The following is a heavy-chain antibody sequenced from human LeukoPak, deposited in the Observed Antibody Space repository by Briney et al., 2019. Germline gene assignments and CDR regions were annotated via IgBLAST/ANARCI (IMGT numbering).Heavy chain of an antibody. CDR2: IIPIFGTA. D-gene: IGHD2-21*02. J-gene: IGHJ5*02. CDR1: GGTFSSYA. V-gene: IGHV1-69*05. CDR3: ARVIRDPNWFDP. Sequence: KPGSSVKVSCKASGGTFSSYAISWMRQAPGQGLEWMGRIIPIFGTANYAQKFRGRVTITTDESTSTAYMELSSLRSEDTAVYYCARVIRDPNWFDPWGQGTLVTVSS.